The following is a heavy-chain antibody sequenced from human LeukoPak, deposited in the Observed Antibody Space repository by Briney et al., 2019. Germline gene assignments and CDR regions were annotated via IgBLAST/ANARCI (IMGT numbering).Heavy chain of an antibody. CDR1: GFTFSSYE. CDR2: ISSSGSTI. V-gene: IGHV3-48*03. CDR3: ARGGAPPFDY. D-gene: IGHD3-16*01. Sequence: GGSLRLSCAASGFTFSSYEMNWVRQAPGKGLEWVSYISSSGSTIYYADSVKGRFTISRDNAKNSLYLQMNSLRAEDTALYYCARGGAPPFDYWGQGTLVTVSS. J-gene: IGHJ4*02.